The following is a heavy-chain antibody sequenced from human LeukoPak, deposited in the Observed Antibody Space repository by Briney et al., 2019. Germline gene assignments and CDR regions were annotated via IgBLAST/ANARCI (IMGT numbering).Heavy chain of an antibody. J-gene: IGHJ5*02. CDR2: IRYDGSNK. CDR1: GFTFSSYG. Sequence: PGGSLRLSCAASGFTFSSYGMHWVRQAPGKGLEWVAFIRYDGSNKYYADSVKGRFTISRDNSKNTLYLQMNSLRAEDTAVYYCAKDLSYSAWSGPLNWFDPWGQGTLVTVSS. CDR3: AKDLSYSAWSGPLNWFDP. D-gene: IGHD3-3*01. V-gene: IGHV3-30*02.